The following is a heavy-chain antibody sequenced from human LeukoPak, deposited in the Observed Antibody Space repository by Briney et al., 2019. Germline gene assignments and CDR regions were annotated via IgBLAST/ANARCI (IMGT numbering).Heavy chain of an antibody. Sequence: ASVKVSCKASGYTFTSYGISWVRQAPGQGLEWMGWMSAYNGNTNYAQKLQGRVTMTTDTSTSTAYMELRSLRSDDTAVYYCARDRFGELLKDYWGQGTLVTVSS. D-gene: IGHD3-16*01. V-gene: IGHV1-18*01. J-gene: IGHJ4*02. CDR3: ARDRFGELLKDY. CDR1: GYTFTSYG. CDR2: MSAYNGNT.